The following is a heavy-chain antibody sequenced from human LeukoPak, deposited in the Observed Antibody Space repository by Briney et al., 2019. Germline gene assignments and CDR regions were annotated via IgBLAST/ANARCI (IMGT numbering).Heavy chain of an antibody. CDR1: GGSFSGYY. V-gene: IGHV4-34*01. D-gene: IGHD3-22*01. CDR3: ARDGDSSANPWYFDY. CDR2: INHSGST. Sequence: SETLSLTCAVYGGSFSGYYWSWIRQPPGKGLEWIGEINHSGSTNYNPSLKSRVTISVDTSKNQFSLKLSSVTAADTAVYYCARDGDSSANPWYFDYWGQGTLVTVSS. J-gene: IGHJ4*02.